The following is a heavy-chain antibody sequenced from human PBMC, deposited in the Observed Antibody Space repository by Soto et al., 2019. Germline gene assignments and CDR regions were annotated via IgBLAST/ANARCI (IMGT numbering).Heavy chain of an antibody. D-gene: IGHD3-3*01. V-gene: IGHV4-34*01. CDR3: ARGRDFWSGYYLDY. Sequence: SETLSLTCAVYGGSFSCYYWSWIRQPPGKGLEWIGEINHSGSTNYNPSLKSRVTISVDTSKNQFSLKLSSVTAADTAVYYCARGRDFWSGYYLDYWGQGTLVTVSS. CDR1: GGSFSCYY. J-gene: IGHJ4*02. CDR2: INHSGST.